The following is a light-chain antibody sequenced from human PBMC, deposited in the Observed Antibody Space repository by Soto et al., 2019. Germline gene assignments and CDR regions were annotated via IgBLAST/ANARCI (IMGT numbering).Light chain of an antibody. CDR3: MQALQTPIT. V-gene: IGKV2-28*01. Sequence: DIVMTQSPLSLPVTPGEPASISCRSSQSLLHSNGYNYLDWYLQKPGQSPQLLIYLGSNRASGVPDRFSGSGSGTDFTLKISGVEAEDVGVYYCMQALQTPITFGPGTKVD. CDR2: LGS. J-gene: IGKJ3*01. CDR1: QSLLHSNGYNY.